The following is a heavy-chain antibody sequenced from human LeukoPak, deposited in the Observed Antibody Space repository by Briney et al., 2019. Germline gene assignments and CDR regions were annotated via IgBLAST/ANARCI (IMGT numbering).Heavy chain of an antibody. J-gene: IGHJ4*02. CDR3: ASLRGVNR. D-gene: IGHD3-10*01. CDR2: ISSSGTTI. CDR1: GFTFSSYW. Sequence: GGSLRLSCAASGFTFSSYWMSWVRQAPGKGLEWVSYISSSGTTIYYADSARGRFTVSRDNAKNSLYLQMDSLSAEDTAVYYCASLRGVNRWGQGTLVTVSS. V-gene: IGHV3-48*04.